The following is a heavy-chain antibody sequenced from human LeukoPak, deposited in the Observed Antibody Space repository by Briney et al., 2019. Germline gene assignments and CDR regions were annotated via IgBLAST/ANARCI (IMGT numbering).Heavy chain of an antibody. D-gene: IGHD3-22*01. V-gene: IGHV4-59*01. CDR3: ARQPDYYDSSGYSPYNWFDP. CDR2: IYYSGST. J-gene: IGHJ5*02. Sequence: SETLSLTCTVSGGSISSYYWSWIRQPPGKGLGWIGYIYYSGSTNYNPSLKSRVTISVDTSKNQFSLKLSSVTAADTAVYYCARQPDYYDSSGYSPYNWFDPWGQGTLVTVSS. CDR1: GGSISSYY.